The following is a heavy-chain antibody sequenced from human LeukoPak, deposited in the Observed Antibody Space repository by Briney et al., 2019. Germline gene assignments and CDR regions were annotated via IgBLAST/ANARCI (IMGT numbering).Heavy chain of an antibody. Sequence: GGSLRLSCAASAFTFSSYWMSRVRQAPGKGLEWVANIKQDGSEKYYVDSVKGRFTISRDNAKNSLYLQMNSLRAEDTAVYYCARDGSGGVVIIIDWGQGTLVTVSS. J-gene: IGHJ4*02. V-gene: IGHV3-7*01. CDR1: AFTFSSYW. D-gene: IGHD3-3*01. CDR2: IKQDGSEK. CDR3: ARDGSGGVVIIID.